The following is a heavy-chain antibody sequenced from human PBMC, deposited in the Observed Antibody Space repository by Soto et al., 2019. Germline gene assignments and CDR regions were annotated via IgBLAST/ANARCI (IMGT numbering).Heavy chain of an antibody. CDR1: GFTFSRYA. CDR2: ISGSGAST. V-gene: IGHV3-23*01. Sequence: GGSLRLSCAASGFTFSRYAMSWVRLAPGKGLEWVSAISGSGASTYYADSVKGRFTISRENSKNTLYLQMNSLRAEDTAVYYCAKDYYDSSGYPTGLFDYWGQGTLVTVSS. CDR3: AKDYYDSSGYPTGLFDY. J-gene: IGHJ4*02. D-gene: IGHD3-22*01.